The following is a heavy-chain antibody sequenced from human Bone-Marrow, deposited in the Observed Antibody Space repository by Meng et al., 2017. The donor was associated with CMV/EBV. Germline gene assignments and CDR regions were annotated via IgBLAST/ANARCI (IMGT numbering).Heavy chain of an antibody. D-gene: IGHD1-1*01. CDR2: IKPDSGAT. J-gene: IGHJ4*02. CDR1: GFYFSDHF. Sequence: ASVKVSCKTSGFYFSDHFMHWVRQAPGQGLEWMGWIKPDSGATNYAQTFRGRVTMTTDSSISTAYMELIRLTSDDTAFYYCARDHNWGPDHWGQGTLATVSS. V-gene: IGHV1-2*02. CDR3: ARDHNWGPDH.